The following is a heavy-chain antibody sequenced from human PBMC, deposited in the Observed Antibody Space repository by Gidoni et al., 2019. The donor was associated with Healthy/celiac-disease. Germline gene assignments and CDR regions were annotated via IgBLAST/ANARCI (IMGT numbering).Heavy chain of an antibody. CDR2: ISGSGGSP. CDR3: AKPTGGIVVVNALDY. Sequence: SYAMSWVRQAPGKGLEWVSAISGSGGSPYYADSVKGRFTISRDNSKNTLYLQMTSLRAEDTAVDYCAKPTGGIVVVNALDYWGQGTLVTVSS. CDR1: SYA. J-gene: IGHJ4*02. V-gene: IGHV3-23*01. D-gene: IGHD3-22*01.